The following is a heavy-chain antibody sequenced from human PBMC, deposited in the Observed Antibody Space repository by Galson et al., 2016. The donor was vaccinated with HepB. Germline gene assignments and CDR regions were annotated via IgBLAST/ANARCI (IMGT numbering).Heavy chain of an antibody. J-gene: IGHJ4*02. CDR3: AKDKSPYASTWIDY. D-gene: IGHD2-2*01. V-gene: IGHV3-48*01. CDR2: IVSGSDTI. CDR1: GFIFSSYS. Sequence: SLRLSCAASGFIFSSYSMNWVRQAPGKGLEWVSYIVSGSDTIYYADSVKGRFTISRDNAENFLYLQVNSLRSEDSAFYYCAKDKSPYASTWIDYWGQGTLVTVSP.